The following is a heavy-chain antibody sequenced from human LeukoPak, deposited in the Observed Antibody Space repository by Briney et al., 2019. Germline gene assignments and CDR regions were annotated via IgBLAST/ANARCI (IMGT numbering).Heavy chain of an antibody. D-gene: IGHD3-3*01. CDR3: AKPPWGITIFGVVSHY. Sequence: GGSLRLSCAASGFTVSSNYMSWVRQAPGKGLEWVSVIYSGGSTYYADSVKGRFTISRDNSKNTLYLQMNSLRAEDTAVYYCAKPPWGITIFGVVSHYWGQGTLVTVSS. CDR1: GFTVSSNY. J-gene: IGHJ4*02. V-gene: IGHV3-53*01. CDR2: IYSGGST.